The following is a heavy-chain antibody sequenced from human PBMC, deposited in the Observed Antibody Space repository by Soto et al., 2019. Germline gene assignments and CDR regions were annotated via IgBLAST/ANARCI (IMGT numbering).Heavy chain of an antibody. CDR2: IYASGTT. J-gene: IGHJ4*02. Sequence: VQLVESGGGLVKPGGSLRLSCAASGFTFSDYYMSWVRQAPGKGLEWVSVIYASGTTHYADSVKGRFTTSRDNPKNTVFLQMNSLRVEDTAIFYCARDLRRIAYWGQGTLVTVSS. CDR3: ARDLRRIAY. CDR1: GFTFSDYY. V-gene: IGHV3-66*01.